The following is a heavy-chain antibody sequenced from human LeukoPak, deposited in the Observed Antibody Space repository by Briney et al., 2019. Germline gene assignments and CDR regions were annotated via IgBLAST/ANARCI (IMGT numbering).Heavy chain of an antibody. V-gene: IGHV1-2*02. CDR3: ARDGEGGRADY. D-gene: IGHD3-16*01. J-gene: IGHJ4*02. CDR1: VYTFTVYY. Sequence: GASVKVSFKSSVYTFTVYYMHWVRQAPGQGLEWMGWINPNSGGTNYAQKFQGRVTMTRDTSISTAYMELSRLRSDDTPVYYCARDGEGGRADYWGQGTLVTVSS. CDR2: INPNSGGT.